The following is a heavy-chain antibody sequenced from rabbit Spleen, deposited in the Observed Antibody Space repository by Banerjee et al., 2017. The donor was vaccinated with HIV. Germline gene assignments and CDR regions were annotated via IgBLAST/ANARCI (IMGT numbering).Heavy chain of an antibody. J-gene: IGHJ2*01. CDR1: GFSFSNKAV. CDR2: INAVTGKA. V-gene: IGHV1S45*01. D-gene: IGHD4-1*01. Sequence: QEQLVESGGGLVQPGGSLKLSCTASGFSFSNKAVMCWVRQAPGKGLEWIACINAVTGKAVDATWAKGRFTISKTSTTVTLQMTSLTAADTATYFCARDSNDWCFDVWGPGTFVTVS. CDR3: ARDSNDWCFDV.